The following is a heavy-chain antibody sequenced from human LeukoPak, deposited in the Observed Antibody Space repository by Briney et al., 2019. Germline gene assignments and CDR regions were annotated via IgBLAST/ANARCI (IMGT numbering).Heavy chain of an antibody. D-gene: IGHD3-3*01. V-gene: IGHV3-30*02. Sequence: PGGSLRLSCAASGFTFSSYGMHWVRQAPGKGLGWVAFIRYDGSNKYYADSVKGRFTISRDNSKNTLYLQMNSPRAEDTAVYYCATELKYYDFWSGYSDYWGQGTLVTVSS. CDR2: IRYDGSNK. CDR1: GFTFSSYG. CDR3: ATELKYYDFWSGYSDY. J-gene: IGHJ4*02.